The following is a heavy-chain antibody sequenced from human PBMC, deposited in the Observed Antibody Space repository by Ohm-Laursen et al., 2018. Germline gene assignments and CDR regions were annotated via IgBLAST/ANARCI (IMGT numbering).Heavy chain of an antibody. CDR3: ARDRAISYYDSDAFDI. Sequence: GSLRLSCAASGFTFSDYYMSWIRQAPGKGLEWVSYISSSGSTIYYADSVKGRFTISRDNAKNSLYLQMNSLRAEDTAVYYCARDRAISYYDSDAFDIWGQGTMVTVSS. D-gene: IGHD3-22*01. J-gene: IGHJ3*02. V-gene: IGHV3-11*01. CDR2: ISSSGSTI. CDR1: GFTFSDYY.